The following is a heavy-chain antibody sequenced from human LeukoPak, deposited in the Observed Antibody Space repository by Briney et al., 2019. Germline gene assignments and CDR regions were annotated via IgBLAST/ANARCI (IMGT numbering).Heavy chain of an antibody. CDR2: INHSGST. D-gene: IGHD5-12*01. CDR1: GGSFSGYY. CDR3: ARVFGGNDFNYYYYYMDV. Sequence: KPSETLSLTCAVYGGSFSGYYWSWIRQPPGKGLEWIGEINHSGSTNYNPSLKSRVTISVDTSKNQFSLRLSSVTAADTAVYYCARVFGGNDFNYYYYYMDVWGKGTTVTISS. V-gene: IGHV4-34*01. J-gene: IGHJ6*03.